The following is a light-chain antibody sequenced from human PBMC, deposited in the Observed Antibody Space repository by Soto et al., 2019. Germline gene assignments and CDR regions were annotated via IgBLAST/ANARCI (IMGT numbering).Light chain of an antibody. CDR2: AAS. CDR1: QSISSY. V-gene: IGKV1-39*01. J-gene: IGKJ1*01. CDR3: QQSYNTPRT. Sequence: DIQMPQSPSSLSASVGDRVTITCRTSQSISSYLNWYQQKPGKAPDLLIYAASTLQIGVPSRFSGSGSGTDFTLTISSLQPEDFATYYCQQSYNTPRTFGQGTKVEIK.